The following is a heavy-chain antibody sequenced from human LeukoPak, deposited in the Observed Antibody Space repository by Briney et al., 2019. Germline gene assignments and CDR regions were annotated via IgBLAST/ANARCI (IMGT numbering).Heavy chain of an antibody. CDR3: ARLRYVDLGFFDF. V-gene: IGHV3-74*01. Sequence: GGSLRLSCAASGFTFSTYWVYWVRQAPGKGLVWVSRINGDGSSTSYADSVKGRFTISRDNAKNTLYLQMNSLRAEDTAVYYCARLRYVDLGFFDFWGQGSLVTVSA. CDR2: INGDGSST. J-gene: IGHJ4*02. CDR1: GFTFSTYW. D-gene: IGHD4-17*01.